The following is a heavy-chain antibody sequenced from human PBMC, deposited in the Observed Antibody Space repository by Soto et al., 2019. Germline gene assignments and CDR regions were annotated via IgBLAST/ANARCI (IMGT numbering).Heavy chain of an antibody. CDR3: ARLYYYDSSGYPYYFDY. CDR2: IYPGDSDT. Sequence: GESLKISCKGSGYSFTSYWIGWVRQMPGKGLEWMGIIYPGDSDTRYSPPFQGQVTISADKSISTAYLQWSSLKASDTAMYYCARLYYYDSSGYPYYFDYWGQGTLVTVSS. CDR1: GYSFTSYW. D-gene: IGHD3-22*01. V-gene: IGHV5-51*01. J-gene: IGHJ4*02.